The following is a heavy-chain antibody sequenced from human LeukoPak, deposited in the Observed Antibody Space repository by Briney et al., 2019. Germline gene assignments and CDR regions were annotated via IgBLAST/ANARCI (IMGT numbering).Heavy chain of an antibody. J-gene: IGHJ4*02. V-gene: IGHV3-74*01. D-gene: IGHD3-16*01. CDR1: GFTYSTYW. CDR3: DEGGH. CDR2: TNSDGSST. Sequence: PGGSLRLSWAASGFTYSTYWMHWVRQAPGKGLVWVSRTNSDGSSTSYADSVKGRFTIPRDTDKNAVYLHMNRLRAEDTAVYYCDEGGHWGQGTLVTVS.